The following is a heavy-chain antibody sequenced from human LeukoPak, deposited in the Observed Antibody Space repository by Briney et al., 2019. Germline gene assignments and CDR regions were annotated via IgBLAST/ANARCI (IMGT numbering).Heavy chain of an antibody. CDR2: ISGSGGST. J-gene: IGHJ2*01. D-gene: IGHD3-22*01. Sequence: GGSLRLSCAASGLTFSSYGMSWVRQAPGKGLEWVSAISGSGGSTYYADSVKGRFTISRDNSKNTLYLQMNSLRAEDTAVYYCAKKGEITMIVVEDRWYFDLWGRGTLVTVSS. CDR1: GLTFSSYG. CDR3: AKKGEITMIVVEDRWYFDL. V-gene: IGHV3-23*01.